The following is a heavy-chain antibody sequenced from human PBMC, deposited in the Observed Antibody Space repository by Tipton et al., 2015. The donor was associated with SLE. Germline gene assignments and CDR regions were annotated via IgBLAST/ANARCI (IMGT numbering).Heavy chain of an antibody. D-gene: IGHD2-15*01. Sequence: TLSLTCSVYGGSFSAYYWSWIRQPPGKGLEWIGYIYYSGSTNYNPSLKSRVTISVDTSKNQFSLKLSSVTAADTAVYYCARGYCSGGSCSYWYFDLWGRGTLVTVSS. CDR1: GGSFSAYY. J-gene: IGHJ2*01. CDR2: IYYSGST. V-gene: IGHV4-59*12. CDR3: ARGYCSGGSCSYWYFDL.